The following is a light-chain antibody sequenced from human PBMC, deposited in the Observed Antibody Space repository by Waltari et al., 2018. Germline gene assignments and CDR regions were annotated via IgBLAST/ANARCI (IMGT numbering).Light chain of an antibody. CDR1: QGLSTW. J-gene: IGKJ1*01. V-gene: IGKV1-12*01. CDR3: QQANSFPWT. Sequence: DVHMTQSPSSVSASVGDRVTISCRASQGLSTWLAWYQQKPGRAPKLLIHTSSILQSGVPSRFSGSGSVTDFTLTISSLQPEDVATYYCQQANSFPWTFDQGTRVDIK. CDR2: TSS.